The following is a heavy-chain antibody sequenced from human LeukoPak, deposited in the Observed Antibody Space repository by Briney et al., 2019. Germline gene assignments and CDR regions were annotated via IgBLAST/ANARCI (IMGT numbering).Heavy chain of an antibody. D-gene: IGHD1-1*01. J-gene: IGHJ4*02. CDR3: ATRPGYRAFDY. CDR2: IRDSGGKT. Sequence: GGSLRLSCALSGFTFSGYSMNWVRQAPGKGLEWVSVIRDSGGKTHYADSVKGRFTISRDNSKNTLYLQVNSLRLEDTAVYYCATRPGYRAFDYWGQGTLVTVSS. CDR1: GFTFSGYS. V-gene: IGHV3-23*01.